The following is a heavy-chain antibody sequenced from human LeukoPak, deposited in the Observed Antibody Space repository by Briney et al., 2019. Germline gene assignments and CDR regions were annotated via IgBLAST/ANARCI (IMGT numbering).Heavy chain of an antibody. J-gene: IGHJ3*02. V-gene: IGHV3-48*03. Sequence: GGSLRLSCAASGFTFSSYEMNWVRQAPGKGLEWVSYISSSGSTIYYADSVKGRFTISRDNAKNSLYLQMNSLRAEDTAVYYCARVNQDAFDIWGQGTMVTVSS. CDR1: GFTFSSYE. CDR2: ISSSGSTI. CDR3: ARVNQDAFDI.